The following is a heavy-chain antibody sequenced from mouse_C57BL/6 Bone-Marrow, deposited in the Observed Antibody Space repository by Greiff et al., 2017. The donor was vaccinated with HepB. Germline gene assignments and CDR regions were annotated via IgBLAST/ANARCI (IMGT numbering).Heavy chain of an antibody. Sequence: VQLQQSGAELVKPGASVKLSCKASGYTFTSYWMQWVKQRPGQGLEWIGEIDPSDSYTNYNQKFKGKATLTVDTSSSTAYMQLSSLTSEDSAVYYCARFGLYYFDYWGQGTTLTVSS. CDR3: ARFGLYYFDY. CDR2: IDPSDSYT. D-gene: IGHD2-2*01. CDR1: GYTFTSYW. V-gene: IGHV1-50*01. J-gene: IGHJ2*01.